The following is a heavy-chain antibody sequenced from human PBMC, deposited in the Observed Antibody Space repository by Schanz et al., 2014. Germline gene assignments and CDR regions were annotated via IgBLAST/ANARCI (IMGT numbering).Heavy chain of an antibody. CDR3: ARPIYDLWSGSFDY. D-gene: IGHD3-3*01. Sequence: EVQLVESGGGLVKPGRSLRLSCAASGFTFSSHSMNWVRQAPGQGLEWLSYISGSGNTIYYADSVKGRFTISRDNSKNTLYLQMNSLRAEDTAVYYCARPIYDLWSGSFDYWGQGTLVTVSS. J-gene: IGHJ4*02. CDR2: ISGSGNTI. CDR1: GFTFSSHS. V-gene: IGHV3-48*01.